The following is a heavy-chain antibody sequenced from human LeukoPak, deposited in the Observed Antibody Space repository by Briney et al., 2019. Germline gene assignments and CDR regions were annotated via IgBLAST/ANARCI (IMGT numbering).Heavy chain of an antibody. Sequence: PSETLSLTCTVSGGSISSSSYSWGWIRQPPGKGLDRIGSIYYSGSTYYNPSLKSRVTISVDTSKKQFSLKLSSVTACASAAEYCERHKGLVGQRVLGFHYWGQGTLVSVSS. CDR3: ERHKGLVGQRVLGFHY. D-gene: IGHD6-13*01. V-gene: IGHV4-39*01. CDR1: GGSISSSSYS. CDR2: IYYSGST. J-gene: IGHJ4*02.